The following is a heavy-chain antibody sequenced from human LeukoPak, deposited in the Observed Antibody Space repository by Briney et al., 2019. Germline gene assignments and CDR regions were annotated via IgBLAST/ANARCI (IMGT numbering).Heavy chain of an antibody. J-gene: IGHJ4*02. Sequence: GGSLRLSCATSGFDVSNNYMSWVSQAPGKGLEWVSIIYSGDITYYRDSVKGRFTISRDNSKNTLYLQMNSLRAEDTAVYYCTRDSSTFRFGYWGQGAQVTVSS. CDR2: IYSGDIT. V-gene: IGHV3-53*01. CDR3: TRDSSTFRFGY. D-gene: IGHD5/OR15-5a*01. CDR1: GFDVSNNY.